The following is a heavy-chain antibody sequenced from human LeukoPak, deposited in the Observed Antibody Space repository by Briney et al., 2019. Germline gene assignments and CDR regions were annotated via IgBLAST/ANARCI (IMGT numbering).Heavy chain of an antibody. CDR1: GYSFTSYW. V-gene: IGHV5-51*01. J-gene: IGHJ6*02. CDR3: ATSYGDYSYYCGMDV. Sequence: GESLKISCKGSGYSFTSYWIGWVRQMPGKGLEWMGIIYPGDSDTRYSPSFQGQVTISADKSISTAYLQWSSLKASDTAMYYCATSYGDYSYYCGMDVWGQGTTVTVSS. CDR2: IYPGDSDT. D-gene: IGHD4-17*01.